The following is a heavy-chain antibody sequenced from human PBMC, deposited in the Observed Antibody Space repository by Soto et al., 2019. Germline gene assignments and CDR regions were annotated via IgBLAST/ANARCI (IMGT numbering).Heavy chain of an antibody. D-gene: IGHD3-3*01. CDR3: ARLEYYELWSGYYYYYYMDV. CDR1: GYTFTSYD. V-gene: IGHV1-8*01. CDR2: MNPNSGNT. J-gene: IGHJ6*03. Sequence: ASVKVSCKASGYTFTSYDINWVRQATGQGLEWMGWMNPNSGNTGYAQKFQGRVTMTRNTSISTAYMELSSLRSEDTAVYYCARLEYYELWSGYYYYYYMDVWGKGTTVTVSS.